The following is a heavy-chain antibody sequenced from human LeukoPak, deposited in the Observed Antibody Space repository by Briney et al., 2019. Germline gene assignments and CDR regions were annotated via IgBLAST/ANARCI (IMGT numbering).Heavy chain of an antibody. J-gene: IGHJ6*03. V-gene: IGHV3-7*01. D-gene: IGHD3-16*02. CDR2: INQDGSEI. CDR3: ARVPHPPEVSSRLYRYYYYYMDV. Sequence: GGSLRLSCAASAFTFSNYWMSWVRQAPGKGLEWVANINQDGSEIYYVDSVKGRFTISRDNAKNSLYLQINSIRADDTAVYYCARVPHPPEVSSRLYRYYYYYMDVWGKGTTVTVSS. CDR1: AFTFSNYW.